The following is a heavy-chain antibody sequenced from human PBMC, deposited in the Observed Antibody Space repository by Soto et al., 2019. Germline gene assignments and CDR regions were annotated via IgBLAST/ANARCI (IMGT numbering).Heavy chain of an antibody. CDR3: AREPHYYGSGSYFVHYYGMDV. V-gene: IGHV3-30-3*01. D-gene: IGHD3-10*01. Sequence: QVQLVESGGGVVQPGRSLRLSCAASGFTFSSYAMHWVRQAPGKGLEWVAVISYDGSNKYYADSVKGRFTISRDNSKNTLYLQMNSLRAEDTAVYYCAREPHYYGSGSYFVHYYGMDVWGQGTTVTVSS. J-gene: IGHJ6*02. CDR2: ISYDGSNK. CDR1: GFTFSSYA.